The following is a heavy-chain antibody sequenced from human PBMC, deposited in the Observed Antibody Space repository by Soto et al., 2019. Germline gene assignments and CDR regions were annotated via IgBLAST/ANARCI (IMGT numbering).Heavy chain of an antibody. CDR2: INAGNGNT. Sequence: ASVKVSCKASGYTFTSYAMHWVRQAPGQRLEWMGCINAGNGNTKYSQKFQGRVTITRDTSASTAYMELSSLRSEDTAVYYCARGTPWYHDSSGYPFYWGQGTLVTVSS. J-gene: IGHJ4*02. D-gene: IGHD3-22*01. CDR3: ARGTPWYHDSSGYPFY. V-gene: IGHV1-3*01. CDR1: GYTFTSYA.